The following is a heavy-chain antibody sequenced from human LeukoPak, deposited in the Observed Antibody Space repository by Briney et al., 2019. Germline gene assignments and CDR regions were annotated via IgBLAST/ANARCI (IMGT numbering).Heavy chain of an antibody. V-gene: IGHV1-18*01. Sequence: ASVTVSCKASGYTFTNYGIFWVRQAPGQGLEWMGWISAYSGNTNYAQKLQGRVTKTTETSTSTAYMELESLRSDDTAVYYCAISQGSYYDTSGYLGGDYWGQGTLVTVSS. J-gene: IGHJ4*02. CDR2: ISAYSGNT. CDR3: AISQGSYYDTSGYLGGDY. D-gene: IGHD3-22*01. CDR1: GYTFTNYG.